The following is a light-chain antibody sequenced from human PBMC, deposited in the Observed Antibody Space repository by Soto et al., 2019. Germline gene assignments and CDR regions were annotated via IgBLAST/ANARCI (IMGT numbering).Light chain of an antibody. V-gene: IGKV3-20*01. Sequence: EIVLTQSPGTLSLSPGERATLFCRASQSVSSSYLAWYQQKPAQALSLLIYGASSTATAIPDRFSGIGSGTDFTPAISSLQPEDFAVYYCEQYGSSPITFSQGTRLESK. J-gene: IGKJ5*01. CDR1: QSVSSSY. CDR3: EQYGSSPIT. CDR2: GAS.